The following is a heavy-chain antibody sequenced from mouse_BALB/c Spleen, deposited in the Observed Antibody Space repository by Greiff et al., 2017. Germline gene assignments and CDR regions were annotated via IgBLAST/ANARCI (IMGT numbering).Heavy chain of an antibody. CDR2: INPSSGYT. CDR1: GYTFTSYT. D-gene: IGHD1-1*01. Sequence: VHLQQSGAELARPWASVKMSCKASGYTFTSYTMHWVKQRPGQGLEWIGYINPSSGYTNYNQKFKDKATLTADKSSSTAYMQLSSLTSEDSAVYYCAKGPLYYGSSPAWFAYWGQGTLVTVSA. V-gene: IGHV1-4*01. CDR3: AKGPLYYGSSPAWFAY. J-gene: IGHJ3*01.